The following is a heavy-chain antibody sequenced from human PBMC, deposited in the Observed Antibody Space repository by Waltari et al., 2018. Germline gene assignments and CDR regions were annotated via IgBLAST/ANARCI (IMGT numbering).Heavy chain of an antibody. D-gene: IGHD3-22*01. J-gene: IGHJ3*02. Sequence: QVQLVESGGGVVQPGGSLRLSCAASAFTFRSYGMHWVRQAPGKGLEWVAFIRYDGSNKYYADSVKGRFTISRDNSKNTLYLQMNSLRAEDTAVYYCAKLAVNDAFDIWGQGTMVTVSS. CDR2: IRYDGSNK. CDR1: AFTFRSYG. CDR3: AKLAVNDAFDI. V-gene: IGHV3-30*02.